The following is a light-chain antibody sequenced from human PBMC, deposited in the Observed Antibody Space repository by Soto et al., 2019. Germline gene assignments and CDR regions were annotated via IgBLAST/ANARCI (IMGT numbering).Light chain of an antibody. J-gene: IGKJ3*01. CDR2: GAS. CDR3: QQYNNWPFT. CDR1: QSVSSN. Sequence: VMTQSPATLSVSPGERATLSCRASQSVSSNLAWYQQKPGQAPRLLIYGASTRATGIPARFSGSGSGTEFTLTISNLQSEDFAIYYCQQYNNWPFTFGPGTKVDIK. V-gene: IGKV3-15*01.